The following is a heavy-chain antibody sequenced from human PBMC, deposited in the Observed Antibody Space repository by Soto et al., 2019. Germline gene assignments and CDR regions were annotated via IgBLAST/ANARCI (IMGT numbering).Heavy chain of an antibody. CDR2: IYYSGST. CDR1: GGSISSGDYY. CDR3: ATANVETAMARLDY. Sequence: SETLSLTCTVSGGSISSGDYYWSWIRQPPGKGLEWIGYIYYSGSTYYNPSLKSRVTISVDTSKNQFSLKLSSVTAADTAVYYCATANVETAMARLDYWGQGTLGTV. J-gene: IGHJ4*02. V-gene: IGHV4-30-4*01. D-gene: IGHD5-18*01.